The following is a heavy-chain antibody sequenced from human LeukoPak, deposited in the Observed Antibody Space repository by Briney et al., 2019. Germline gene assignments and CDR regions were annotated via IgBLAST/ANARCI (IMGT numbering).Heavy chain of an antibody. CDR3: AKDHWGYCSGGSCYFDY. J-gene: IGHJ4*02. CDR2: IRYDGSNK. Sequence: SGGSLRLSCAASGFTFSSYGMHWVRQAPGKGLEWVAFIRYDGSNKYYADSVKGRFTISRDNSENTLYLQMNSLRAEDTAVYYCAKDHWGYCSGGSCYFDYWGQGTLVTVSS. V-gene: IGHV3-30*02. CDR1: GFTFSSYG. D-gene: IGHD2-15*01.